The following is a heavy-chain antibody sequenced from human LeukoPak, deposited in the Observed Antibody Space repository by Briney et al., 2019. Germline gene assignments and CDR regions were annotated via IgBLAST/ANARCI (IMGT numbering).Heavy chain of an antibody. CDR3: ARDFGTAAESYYYYMDV. J-gene: IGHJ6*03. CDR1: GFIFSSYA. V-gene: IGHV3-30*04. CDR2: ISYDGSNK. D-gene: IGHD6-13*01. Sequence: GRSLRLSCAASGFIFSSYAMHWVRQAPGKGLEWVAVISYDGSNKYYADSVKGRFTISRDNSKNTLYLQMNSLRAEDTAVYYCARDFGTAAESYYYYMDVWGKGTTVTVSS.